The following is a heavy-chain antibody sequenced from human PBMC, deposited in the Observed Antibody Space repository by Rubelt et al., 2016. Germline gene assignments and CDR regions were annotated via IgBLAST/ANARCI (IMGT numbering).Heavy chain of an antibody. CDR1: GGSISNYY. J-gene: IGHJ4*02. V-gene: IGHV4-59*01. Sequence: QVQLQESGPGLVKPSETLSLTCTVSGGSISNYYWSWIRQPPGKGLEWIGYIFYSGSTNYNPSLKSRVTISVDTSRNQFSRRRSSVTAADSAVYYCARESTTTVTNGPFDYWGQGTLVTVSS. CDR2: IFYSGST. CDR3: ARESTTTVTNGPFDY. D-gene: IGHD4-17*01.